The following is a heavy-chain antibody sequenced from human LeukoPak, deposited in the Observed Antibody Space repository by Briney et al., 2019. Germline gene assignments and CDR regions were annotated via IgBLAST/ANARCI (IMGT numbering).Heavy chain of an antibody. CDR1: GVSITTYY. V-gene: IGHV4-59*01. CDR3: ARVYNWFDP. Sequence: SETLSLTCTVSGVSITTYYWTWIRQSPGKGLEWIGYIYYSGSTNYNPSLKRRVTISVDTSKNQFSLKLSSVTAADTAVYYCARVYNWFDPWGQGTLVTVSS. J-gene: IGHJ5*02. CDR2: IYYSGST.